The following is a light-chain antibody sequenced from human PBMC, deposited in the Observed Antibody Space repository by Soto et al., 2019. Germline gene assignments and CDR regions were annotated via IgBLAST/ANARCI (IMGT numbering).Light chain of an antibody. V-gene: IGLV1-47*01. CDR3: AAWDDSLSGTWV. CDR2: RNN. J-gene: IGLJ3*02. Sequence: QSVLTRPPSASGTPGQRVTISCSGSSSNIGRNYVYWYQQLPGTAPKLLIYRNNQRPSGVPDRFSGSKSGTSASLAISGLRSEDEADYYCAAWDDSLSGTWVFGGGTKLTVL. CDR1: SSNIGRNY.